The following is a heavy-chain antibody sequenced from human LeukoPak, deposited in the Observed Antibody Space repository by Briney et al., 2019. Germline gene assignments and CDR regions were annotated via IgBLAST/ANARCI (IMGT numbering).Heavy chain of an antibody. CDR3: ASPSHLGFGES. Sequence: PGRSLRLSCAASGCTFSSYAMHWVRQAPGKGLEWVAVISYDGSNKYYAYSVKGRFTISRDNSKNTLYLQMNSLRAEETAVYYCASPSHLGFGESWGQGTMVTVSS. CDR1: GCTFSSYA. CDR2: ISYDGSNK. D-gene: IGHD3-10*01. V-gene: IGHV3-30*04. J-gene: IGHJ5*02.